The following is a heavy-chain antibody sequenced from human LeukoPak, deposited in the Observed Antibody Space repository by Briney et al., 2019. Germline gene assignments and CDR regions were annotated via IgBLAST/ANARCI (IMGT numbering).Heavy chain of an antibody. J-gene: IGHJ4*02. CDR2: IYSDGSST. V-gene: IGHV3-74*01. CDR1: GFTFSSYE. D-gene: IGHD5-18*01. CDR3: ASCGDTAMVITGGICCD. Sequence: GGSLRLSCAASGFTFSSYEMNRVRQAPGKGLVYISHIYSDGSSTNYADSVKGRFTISRDNAKSTLYLKMYTLRAEDTAVYYCASCGDTAMVITGGICCDWGPGTLVTV.